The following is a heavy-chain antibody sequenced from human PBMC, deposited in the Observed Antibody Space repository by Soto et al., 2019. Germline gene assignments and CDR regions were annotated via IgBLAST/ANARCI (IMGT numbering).Heavy chain of an antibody. CDR3: ARDPGYCTNGVCPIFDF. V-gene: IGHV4-59*02. CDR1: GDSVTNYF. J-gene: IGHJ4*02. Sequence: PSETLSLTCTVSGDSVTNYFWSWMRQPPGKGLEWIGHMYHGGRTNYSPSLKGRVTMSLDSSRNQFSLNLSSVTAADTAVYFFARDPGYCTNGVCPIFDFWGQGLLVTVSS. CDR2: MYHGGRT. D-gene: IGHD2-8*01.